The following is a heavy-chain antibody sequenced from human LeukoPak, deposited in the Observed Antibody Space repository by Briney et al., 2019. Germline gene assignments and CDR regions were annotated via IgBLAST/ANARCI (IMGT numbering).Heavy chain of an antibody. CDR1: GGSITSYY. J-gene: IGHJ6*04. D-gene: IGHD3-3*01. CDR2: SDHSGSS. Sequence: SETLSLTCSVSGGSITSYYWSWVRQTPGKGLEWIGFSDHSGSSSYNPSLKSRVFISMDTSKNLVSLKVTSVTAADTGVYYCARGRLRFLEWSVGIRDVWGKGTTVIVSS. V-gene: IGHV4-59*01. CDR3: ARGRLRFLEWSVGIRDV.